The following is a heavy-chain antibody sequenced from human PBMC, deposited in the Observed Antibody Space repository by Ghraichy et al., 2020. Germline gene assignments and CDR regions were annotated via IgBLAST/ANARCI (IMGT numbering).Heavy chain of an antibody. D-gene: IGHD1/OR15-1a*01. V-gene: IGHV3-33*01. Sequence: GGSLRLSCAASGFTFSGYGMHWVRQAPGKGLEWVAVIWYDGSNKYYADSVKGRFTISRDNSKSTLYLQMNSQRAEDTAVYYCARDSSTTVDAFDIWGQGTMVTVSS. CDR1: GFTFSGYG. J-gene: IGHJ3*02. CDR2: IWYDGSNK. CDR3: ARDSSTTVDAFDI.